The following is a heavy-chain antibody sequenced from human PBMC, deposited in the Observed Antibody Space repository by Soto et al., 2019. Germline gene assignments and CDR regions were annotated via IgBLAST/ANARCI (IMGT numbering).Heavy chain of an antibody. CDR2: ISYTGDT. D-gene: IGHD3-9*01. V-gene: IGHV4-61*01. CDR3: ARDYDILTGYYGLDY. Sequence: SETLSLTCIVSGDSVSSDRYFWTWIRQPPGKGLEWIAYISYTGDTNYNPSLKSRVTISVDTSRNQFSLTLTSVTAADTAVYYCARDYDILTGYYGLDYWGQGTLVTVSS. J-gene: IGHJ4*02. CDR1: GDSVSSDRYF.